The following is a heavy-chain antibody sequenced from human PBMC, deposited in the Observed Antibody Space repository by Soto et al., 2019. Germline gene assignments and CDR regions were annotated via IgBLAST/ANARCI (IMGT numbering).Heavy chain of an antibody. J-gene: IGHJ4*02. CDR2: ISSSGSTI. V-gene: IGHV3-11*01. CDR1: GFTFSDYY. D-gene: IGHD6-19*01. Sequence: GGSLRLSCAASGFTFSDYYMSWIRQAPGKGLEWVSYISSSGSTIYYADSVKGRFTISRDNAKNSLYLQMNSLRAEDTAVYYCAREARHAIAVAAYFDYWGQGTLVTVSS. CDR3: AREARHAIAVAAYFDY.